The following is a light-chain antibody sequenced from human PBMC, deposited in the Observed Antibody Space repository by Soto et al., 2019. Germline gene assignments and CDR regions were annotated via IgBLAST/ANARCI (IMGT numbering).Light chain of an antibody. J-gene: IGKJ4*01. Sequence: EIVMTRSLATLSVSPGARATLSCRTSQSVSSYLAWYQQKPGQAPRLLIYDASNRATGIPARFSGSGSGTDFTLTSSSLAPEDFAVYYGQQRSNWPLTFGGGTQVENK. CDR1: QSVSSY. CDR2: DAS. V-gene: IGKV3-11*01. CDR3: QQRSNWPLT.